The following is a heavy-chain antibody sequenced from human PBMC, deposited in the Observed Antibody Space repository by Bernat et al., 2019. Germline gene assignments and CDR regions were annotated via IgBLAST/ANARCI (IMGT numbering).Heavy chain of an antibody. V-gene: IGHV3-7*01. J-gene: IGHJ4*02. CDR2: IKPDGSEM. CDR1: GFNINSYW. CDR3: VRDPNRRLDY. Sequence: EVQVVESGGGLVKPGGSLRLSCAASGFNINSYWTTWVRQAPGKGLEWVAHIKPDGSEMFYVDTVKSRFTMYRDNAENTVYLQMNSLRAEDTAVYYCVRDPNRRLDYWGQGTQVTVSP. D-gene: IGHD1/OR15-1a*01.